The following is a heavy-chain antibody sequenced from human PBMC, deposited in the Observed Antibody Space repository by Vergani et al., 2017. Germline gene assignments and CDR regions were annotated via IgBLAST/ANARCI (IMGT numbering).Heavy chain of an antibody. D-gene: IGHD3-16*01. CDR1: GFTFSSKA. V-gene: IGHV3-23*01. Sequence: EVQLLESGGGLVQPGGSLRLSCAASGFTFSSKAMSWVRQTPGKGLEWVSAISGSGGSTYYADSVKVRFTISRDNSQHTLYLQMNSLIAEDTAVYYCAKTVGTDYWGQGTLVTVSS. CDR2: ISGSGGST. CDR3: AKTVGTDY. J-gene: IGHJ4*02.